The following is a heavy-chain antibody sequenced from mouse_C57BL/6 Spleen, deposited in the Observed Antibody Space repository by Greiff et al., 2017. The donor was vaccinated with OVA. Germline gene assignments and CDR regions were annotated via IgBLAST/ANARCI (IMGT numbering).Heavy chain of an antibody. CDR2: IYWDDDK. D-gene: IGHD2-4*01. J-gene: IGHJ2*01. CDR1: GFSPSTSGMG. CDR3: ARRAGDYDEGGYFDY. Sequence: QVQLKESGPGILQSSQTLSLTCSFSGFSPSTSGMGVSWIRQPSGKGLEWLAHIYWDDDKRYNPSLKSRLTISKDTSRNQGFLKITSVDTADTATYYCARRAGDYDEGGYFDYWGQGTTLTVSS. V-gene: IGHV8-12*01.